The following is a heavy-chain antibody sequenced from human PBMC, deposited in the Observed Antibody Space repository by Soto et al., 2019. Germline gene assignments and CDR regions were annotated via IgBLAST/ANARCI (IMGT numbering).Heavy chain of an antibody. CDR2: IYYSGST. V-gene: IGHV4-39*01. D-gene: IGHD6-19*01. CDR3: ASETVAVAGGEHDY. CDR1: GGSISSSSYY. J-gene: IGHJ4*02. Sequence: SETLSLTCTVSGGSISSSSYYWGWIRQPPGKGLEWIGSIYYSGSTYYNPSLKSRVTISVDTSKNQFSLKLSSVTAADTAVYYCASETVAVAGGEHDYWGQGTLVTVSS.